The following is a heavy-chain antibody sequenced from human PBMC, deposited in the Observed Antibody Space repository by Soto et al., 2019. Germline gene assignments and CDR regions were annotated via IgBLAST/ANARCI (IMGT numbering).Heavy chain of an antibody. CDR3: ARDAPTAAPRDGWFDP. D-gene: IGHD2-15*01. CDR2: ISSSSSYI. CDR1: GFTFSSHS. J-gene: IGHJ5*02. V-gene: IGHV3-21*01. Sequence: EVQLVESGGGLVKPGGSLRLSCAASGFTFSSHSMIWVRQAPGKGLEWVSSISSSSSYIYYADSVRGRFTISRDNAKNSLYLQMNSLRAEDTAMYYCARDAPTAAPRDGWFDPWGQGTQVTVSS.